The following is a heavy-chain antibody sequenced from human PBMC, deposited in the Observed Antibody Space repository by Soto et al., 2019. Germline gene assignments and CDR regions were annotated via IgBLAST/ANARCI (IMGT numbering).Heavy chain of an antibody. J-gene: IGHJ4*02. Sequence: QVQLVQSGAEVKKPGASVKVSCKASGYTFTSYGISWVRQAPGQGLEWMGWISAYNGNTNYAQKLQGRVTMTTDTSTSTAYMELRSLRSDDTAVYYCARDLYDFWSGYPGADYFDYWGQGTLVTVSS. D-gene: IGHD3-3*01. CDR1: GYTFTSYG. V-gene: IGHV1-18*01. CDR2: ISAYNGNT. CDR3: ARDLYDFWSGYPGADYFDY.